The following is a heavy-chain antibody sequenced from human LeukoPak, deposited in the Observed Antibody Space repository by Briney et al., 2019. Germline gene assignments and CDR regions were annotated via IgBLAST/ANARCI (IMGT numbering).Heavy chain of an antibody. J-gene: IGHJ4*02. CDR2: ISHTGST. V-gene: IGHV4-4*02. Sequence: NPSETLSLTCTVSGDSISSSNWWNWVRLPPGQGLDWIGEISHTGSTKYSPSLRDRVTISKDNFKNQFSLKLNSVTAADTATYYCTRSSGWWSLDYWGQGALVTVSS. D-gene: IGHD6-19*01. CDR1: GDSISSSNW. CDR3: TRSSGWWSLDY.